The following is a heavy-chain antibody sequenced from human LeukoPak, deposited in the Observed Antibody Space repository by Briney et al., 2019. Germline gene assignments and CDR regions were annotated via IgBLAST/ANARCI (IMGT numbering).Heavy chain of an antibody. V-gene: IGHV4-61*02. CDR1: GGSITSVSYS. J-gene: IGHJ5*02. CDR2: IYSSGST. Sequence: SQTLSLTCTVSGGSITSVSYSWSWIRQPAGKGLEWIGRIYSSGSTNYNPSLKSRVTISVDTSKKQFSLKLNSVTAADTAVYYCAREKIGYYDSSGRGWFDPWGQGTLVTVSS. D-gene: IGHD3-22*01. CDR3: AREKIGYYDSSGRGWFDP.